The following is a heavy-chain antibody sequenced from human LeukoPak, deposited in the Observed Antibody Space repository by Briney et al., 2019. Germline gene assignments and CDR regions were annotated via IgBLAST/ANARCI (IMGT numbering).Heavy chain of an antibody. Sequence: GGSLRLSCAASGFTFSSYAMSWVRQAPGKGLEWVSAISGSGGSTYYADSVKGRFTIPRDNSKNTLYLEMNSLRAEDTAVYYCAKDGSGSYSHAFDIWGQGTMVTVSS. CDR1: GFTFSSYA. V-gene: IGHV3-23*01. J-gene: IGHJ3*02. CDR2: ISGSGGST. CDR3: AKDGSGSYSHAFDI. D-gene: IGHD1-26*01.